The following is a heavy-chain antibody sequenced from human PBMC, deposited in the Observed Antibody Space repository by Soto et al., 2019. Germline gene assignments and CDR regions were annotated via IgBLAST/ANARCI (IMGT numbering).Heavy chain of an antibody. CDR1: GYTFSSSG. D-gene: IGHD5-12*01. Sequence: QVQLVQSGPEVKKPEASVKVSCKASGYTFSSSGISGISWVRQAPRQRPEWMSWISGHNGVTNFAQKYQGRVTLTIESCTTTAYMEMRSLSSADTAIYYCERDQGGYGTLDFWGQGTLVTVSP. CDR2: ISGHNGVT. CDR3: ERDQGGYGTLDF. V-gene: IGHV1-18*04. J-gene: IGHJ4*02.